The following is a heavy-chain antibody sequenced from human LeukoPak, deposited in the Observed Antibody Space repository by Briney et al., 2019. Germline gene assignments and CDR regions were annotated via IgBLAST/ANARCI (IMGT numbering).Heavy chain of an antibody. CDR3: ARVNSGWYGRLDY. Sequence: SETLSLTCTVSGASISIYYWSWIRQPAGKGLEWIGCIYGSESINYNPSLKSRVTMSVDTSKNQFSLKVSSVTAADTAVYYCARVNSGWYGRLDYWGPGTLVTVSS. J-gene: IGHJ4*02. V-gene: IGHV4-4*07. CDR2: IYGSESI. CDR1: GASISIYY. D-gene: IGHD6-19*01.